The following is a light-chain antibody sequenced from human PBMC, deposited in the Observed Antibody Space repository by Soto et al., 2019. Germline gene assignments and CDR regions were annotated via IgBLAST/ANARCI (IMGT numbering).Light chain of an antibody. CDR3: QQYNSYPWT. CDR2: RTS. J-gene: IGKJ1*01. Sequence: IVMTQSPATLSVSPGDRAPLSCMASQSISSNLAWYQQKPGQAPRLLMFRTSSRATGFPARFSGSGSGTDFTLTISSLQPDDFATYYCQQYNSYPWTFGQGTKVDI. CDR1: QSISSN. V-gene: IGKV3-15*01.